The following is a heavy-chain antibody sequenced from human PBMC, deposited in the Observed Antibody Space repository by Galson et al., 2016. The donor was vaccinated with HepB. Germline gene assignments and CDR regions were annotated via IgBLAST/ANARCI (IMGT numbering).Heavy chain of an antibody. CDR1: GASISISSFY. CDR3: ARRHSSRNYYYDMDV. CDR2: FYYSGFT. J-gene: IGHJ6*02. D-gene: IGHD6-13*01. V-gene: IGHV4-39*01. Sequence: SETLSLTCTVSGASISISSFYWVWIRQPPGKGLEWIGSFYYSGFTYYNPSLKSRVTISVDTSKNQVFLKLSSVTAADTAVYYCARRHSSRNYYYDMDVWGQGTTVTVSS.